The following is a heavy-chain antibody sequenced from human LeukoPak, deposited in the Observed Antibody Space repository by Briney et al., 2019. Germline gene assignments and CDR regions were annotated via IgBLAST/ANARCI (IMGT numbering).Heavy chain of an antibody. CDR2: IAGSGVTT. CDR3: ARPTSSGPINS. CDR1: GFTFNDYD. D-gene: IGHD6-19*01. J-gene: IGHJ4*02. V-gene: IGHV3-48*01. Sequence: GGSLRLSCAASGFTFNDYDMHWVRQAPGKGLEWVSFIAGSGVTTSYADSVKGRFTISKDSAKHSLFLQMNCLRAEDTAVYYCARPTSSGPINSWGQGTLVTVSS.